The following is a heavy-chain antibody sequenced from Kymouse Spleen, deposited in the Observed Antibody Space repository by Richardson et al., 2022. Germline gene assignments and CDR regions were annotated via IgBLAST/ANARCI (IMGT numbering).Heavy chain of an antibody. CDR1: GFTFDDYA. CDR2: ISWNSGSI. V-gene: IGHV3-9*01. CDR3: AKDMIAAAGTVYYYYGMDV. J-gene: IGHJ6*02. D-gene: IGHD6-13*01. Sequence: EVQLVESGGGLVQPGRSLRLSCAASGFTFDDYAMHWVRQAPGKGLEWVSGISWNSGSIGYADSVKGRFTISRDNAKNSLYLQMNSLRAEDTALYYCAKDMIAAAGTVYYYYGMDVWGQGTTVTVSS.